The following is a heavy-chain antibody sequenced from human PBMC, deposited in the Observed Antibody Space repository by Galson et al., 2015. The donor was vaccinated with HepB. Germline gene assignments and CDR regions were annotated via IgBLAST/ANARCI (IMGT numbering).Heavy chain of an antibody. J-gene: IGHJ4*02. Sequence: SLRLSCAASGFTFSDAWMNWVRQAPGQGLEWVARIKSKAVGGTTNYAAPVRGRFTISRDDSKNTLSLHMNSLETEDTAVYFCSTCNGDCYFNYWVQGTLVTVSS. CDR1: GFTFSDAW. D-gene: IGHD2-21*02. CDR3: STCNGDCYFNY. V-gene: IGHV3-15*01. CDR2: IKSKAVGGTT.